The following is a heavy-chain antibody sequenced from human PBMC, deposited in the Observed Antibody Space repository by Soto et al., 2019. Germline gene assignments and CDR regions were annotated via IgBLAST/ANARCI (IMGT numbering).Heavy chain of an antibody. CDR2: IIPIFGTA. V-gene: IGHV1-69*13. CDR1: GGTFSSYA. Sequence: SVKVSCKASGGTFSSYAISWVRQAPGQGLEWMGGIIPIFGTANYAQKFQGRVTITADESTSTAYMELSSLRSEDTAVYYCARDTYYYDSSGYYYDYWGQGTLVTVSS. CDR3: ARDTYYYDSSGYYYDY. D-gene: IGHD3-22*01. J-gene: IGHJ4*02.